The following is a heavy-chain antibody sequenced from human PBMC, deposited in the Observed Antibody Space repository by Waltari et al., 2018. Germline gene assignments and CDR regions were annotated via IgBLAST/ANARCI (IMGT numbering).Heavy chain of an antibody. Sequence: QVQLQESGPGLVKPSQTLSLTCTVSGGSISSGSYYWSWIRQPAGKGLEWIGYIYTSGSTNYNPSLKSRVTISVDTSKNQFSLKLSSVTAADTAEYYCARGPDCGGDCPGDAFDIWGQGTMVTVSS. CDR2: IYTSGST. CDR3: ARGPDCGGDCPGDAFDI. J-gene: IGHJ3*02. V-gene: IGHV4-61*09. CDR1: GGSISSGSYY. D-gene: IGHD2-21*01.